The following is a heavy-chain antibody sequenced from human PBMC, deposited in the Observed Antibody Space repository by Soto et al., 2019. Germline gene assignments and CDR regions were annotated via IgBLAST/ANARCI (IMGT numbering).Heavy chain of an antibody. D-gene: IGHD3-16*01. Sequence: EVQLVESGGGLVKPGGSLRLSCAASGFTFSTAWMNWVRQAPGKGLEWVGRIKSITDGGTTEYAAPVTGRFSISRDDSENMLYLQMNSRKSEDTGVYYWSTSRGGEPRDWGQGTLVTLSS. J-gene: IGHJ4*02. CDR2: IKSITDGGTT. CDR3: STSRGGEPRD. V-gene: IGHV3-15*07. CDR1: GFTFSTAW.